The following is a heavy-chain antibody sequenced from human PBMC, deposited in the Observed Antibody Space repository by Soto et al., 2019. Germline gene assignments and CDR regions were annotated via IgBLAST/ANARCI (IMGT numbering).Heavy chain of an antibody. D-gene: IGHD6-19*01. Sequence: EVQLLESGGGLVQPGGSLRLSCAASGFTFSSYAMSWVRQAPGKGLEWVSAISGSGGSTYYADSVEGRFTISRDNSKNTLYLQMNSLRAEDTAVYYCAKDRRYRSGWPDYWGQGTLVTVSS. CDR3: AKDRRYRSGWPDY. V-gene: IGHV3-23*01. CDR1: GFTFSSYA. CDR2: ISGSGGST. J-gene: IGHJ4*02.